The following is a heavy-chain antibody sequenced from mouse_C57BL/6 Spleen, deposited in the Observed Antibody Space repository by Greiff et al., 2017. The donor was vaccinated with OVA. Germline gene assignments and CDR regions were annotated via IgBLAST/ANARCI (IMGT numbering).Heavy chain of an antibody. D-gene: IGHD1-1*01. Sequence: EVNVVESGAGLVKPGGSLKLSCAASGFTFSSYAMSWVRQTPEKRLEWVAYISSGGDYIYYADTVKGRFTISRDNARNTLYLQMSSLKSEDTAMYYCTREVITTVVAPYYYAMDYWGQGTSVTVSS. CDR1: GFTFSSYA. CDR3: TREVITTVVAPYYYAMDY. J-gene: IGHJ4*01. CDR2: ISSGGDYI. V-gene: IGHV5-9-1*02.